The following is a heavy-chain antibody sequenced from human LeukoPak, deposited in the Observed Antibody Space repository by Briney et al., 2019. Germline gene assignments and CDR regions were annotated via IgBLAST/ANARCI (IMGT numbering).Heavy chain of an antibody. J-gene: IGHJ6*03. CDR3: ARGGSTMVRGVINYYYYYMDV. V-gene: IGHV4-4*07. CDR1: GGSISSYY. D-gene: IGHD3-10*01. CDR2: IYTSGST. Sequence: PSETLSLTCTVSGGSISSYYWSWIRQPAGKGLEWIGRIYTSGSTNYNPSLKSRVTISVDTSKNQFSLKLSSVTAADTAVYYCARGGSTMVRGVINYYYYYMDVWGKGTTVTVSS.